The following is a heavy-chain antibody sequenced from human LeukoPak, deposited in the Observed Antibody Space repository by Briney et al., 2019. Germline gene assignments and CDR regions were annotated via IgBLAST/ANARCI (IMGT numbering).Heavy chain of an antibody. V-gene: IGHV3-15*01. CDR3: STYNMNNGWY. CDR1: GLSFTSAW. D-gene: IGHD1/OR15-1a*01. Sequence: GGSLRLSCAASGLSFTSAWMHWVRQAPGKGLEWVGRIRSRTDGGTTDYAAPVKVRFTISRDDSQNTLYLKMDSLKAEDTAVYYCSTYNMNNGWYWGRGTLATVSS. CDR2: IRSRTDGGTT. J-gene: IGHJ4*02.